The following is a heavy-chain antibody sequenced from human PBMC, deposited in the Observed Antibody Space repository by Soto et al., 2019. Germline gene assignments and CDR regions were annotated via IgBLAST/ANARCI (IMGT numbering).Heavy chain of an antibody. V-gene: IGHV3-30*03. CDR1: GFTFRSFG. J-gene: IGHJ4*02. CDR2: ISYDGSNK. CDR3: AVEGTIWGSYRPQTSFDY. Sequence: GGALRLPCAAFGFTFRSFGMHRVRQGPGQGREGGAVISYDGSNKYYADSVKGRFTISRDNPKHTLYLHMNSLRAEDTAVYYCAVEGTIWGSYRPQTSFDYWGQGPLVTVS. D-gene: IGHD3-16*02.